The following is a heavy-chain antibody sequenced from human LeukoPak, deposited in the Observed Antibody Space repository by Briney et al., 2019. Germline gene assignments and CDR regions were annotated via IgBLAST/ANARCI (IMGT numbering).Heavy chain of an antibody. CDR2: IIPIFGTA. V-gene: IGHV1-69*13. J-gene: IGHJ3*02. CDR3: ARDAVTNRDAFDI. CDR1: GYTFTSYG. D-gene: IGHD4-17*01. Sequence: SVKVSCKASGYTFTSYGISWVRQAPGQGLEWMGGIIPIFGTANYAQKFQGRVTITADESTSTAYMELSSLRSEDTAVYYCARDAVTNRDAFDIWGQGTMVTVSS.